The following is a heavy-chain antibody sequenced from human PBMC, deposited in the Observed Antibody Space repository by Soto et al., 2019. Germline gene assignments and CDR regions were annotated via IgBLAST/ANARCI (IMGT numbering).Heavy chain of an antibody. V-gene: IGHV3-15*01. CDR2: VKDKTDGETT. CDR3: TDLLRGVGAFDI. D-gene: IGHD3-10*01. J-gene: IGHJ3*02. CDR1: GFSFTDVW. Sequence: EMQLVQSGGGLVKPRGSLRLSCAASGFSFTDVWMSWVRQAPGKGLEWVARVKDKTDGETTDYAAPVEGRFTISRDDSKNTLYLQMNSLKTEDTAVYYCTDLLRGVGAFDIWGQGTMVTVSS.